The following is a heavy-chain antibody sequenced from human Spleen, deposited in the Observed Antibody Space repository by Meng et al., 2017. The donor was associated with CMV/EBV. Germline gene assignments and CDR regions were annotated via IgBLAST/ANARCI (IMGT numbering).Heavy chain of an antibody. Sequence: LALTCAVYGGSFSDHSWSWIRQPPGKGLEWIGEINHRGYTNYNPSLKSRVTMSVDTSKNQFSLSLSSVTAADTAVYYCARGRGGLNWGQGTLVTVSS. CDR1: GGSFSDHS. V-gene: IGHV4-34*01. D-gene: IGHD3-10*01. CDR3: ARGRGGLN. CDR2: INHRGYT. J-gene: IGHJ4*02.